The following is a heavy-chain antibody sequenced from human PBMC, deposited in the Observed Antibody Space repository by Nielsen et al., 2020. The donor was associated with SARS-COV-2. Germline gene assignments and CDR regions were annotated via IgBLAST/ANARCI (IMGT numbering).Heavy chain of an antibody. Sequence: GESLNISCRVSGLTFTTYNMNWVRQAPGKRLEWVAYINSNGRTTHHADSVNGRFTISRDNIRASVYLQMNGLRGDDTAVYYCAIDLTYGSPAHYFYQMDVWGQGTTVNVSS. CDR1: GLTFTTYN. CDR2: INSNGRTT. V-gene: IGHV3-48*01. CDR3: AIDLTYGSPAHYFYQMDV. J-gene: IGHJ6*02. D-gene: IGHD5-24*01.